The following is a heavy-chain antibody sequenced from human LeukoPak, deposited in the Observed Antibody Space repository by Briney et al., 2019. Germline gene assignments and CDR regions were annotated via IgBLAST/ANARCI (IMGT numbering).Heavy chain of an antibody. CDR1: GYTFTSYG. Sequence: ASVKVSCKASGYTFTSYGISWVRQAPGQGLEWMGWISAYNGNTNYAQKLQGRVTMTTDTSTSTAYMELRSLRSDDTAVYYRARGPLDDIAAAGTDWFDPWGQGTLVTVSS. CDR3: ARGPLDDIAAAGTDWFDP. V-gene: IGHV1-18*01. J-gene: IGHJ5*02. D-gene: IGHD6-13*01. CDR2: ISAYNGNT.